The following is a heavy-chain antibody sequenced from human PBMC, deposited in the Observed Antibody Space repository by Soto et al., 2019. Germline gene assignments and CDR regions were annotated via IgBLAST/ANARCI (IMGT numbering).Heavy chain of an antibody. Sequence: GGSLGVSFEASGFTFSRFAVRWVRQAPGKGLAWVSNFSGPGGGAYYSESIKGRFAIPRENLKSSLYLQMNNLRAEDTAIYYCAKGKISTTTYTSFDSWGQGTLVTVSS. CDR2: FSGPGGGA. CDR3: AKGKISTTTYTSFDS. J-gene: IGHJ5*01. CDR1: GFTFSRFA. D-gene: IGHD1-26*01. V-gene: IGHV3-23*01.